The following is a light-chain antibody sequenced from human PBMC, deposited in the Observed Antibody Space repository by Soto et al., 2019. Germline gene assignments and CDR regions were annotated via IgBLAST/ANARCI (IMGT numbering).Light chain of an antibody. CDR3: QQYGSSLALT. CDR2: GAA. V-gene: IGKV3-20*01. CDR1: QSVSSTY. Sequence: EIVLTQSPGTLSLSPGERATLSCRASQSVSSTYLAWYQQKPGQAPRLLIYGAATRATGVPARFRGSGSGTQSTLTITSLQSEDFAVYYCQQYGSSLALTFGGGTKVDIK. J-gene: IGKJ4*01.